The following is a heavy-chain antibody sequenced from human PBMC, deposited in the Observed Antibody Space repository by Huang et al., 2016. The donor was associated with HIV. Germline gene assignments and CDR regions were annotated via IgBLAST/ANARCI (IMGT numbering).Heavy chain of an antibody. Sequence: EVQLVESGGGLVQPGGSLKLSCAASGFTLSGSAMHWVRKASGGGLQWVGRSRSKINGYATVYSASVKGRFTISRDDSKNTAYLQMNSLKTEDTAVYYCSRHPFDYYDSTDTGALDIWGQGTMVTVSS. D-gene: IGHD3-22*01. J-gene: IGHJ3*02. CDR2: SRSKINGYAT. V-gene: IGHV3-73*02. CDR3: SRHPFDYYDSTDTGALDI. CDR1: GFTLSGSA.